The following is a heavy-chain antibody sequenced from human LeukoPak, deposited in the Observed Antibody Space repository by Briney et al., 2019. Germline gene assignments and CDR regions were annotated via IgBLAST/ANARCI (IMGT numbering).Heavy chain of an antibody. CDR2: INPNSGGT. CDR3: ARGGPDDFWNGYLIDY. V-gene: IGHV1-2*02. D-gene: IGHD3-3*01. CDR1: GYTFTGYY. Sequence: GASVKVSCKASGYTFTGYYMHWVRQAPGQGLEWMGWINPNSGGTNYAQKFQGRVTMTRDTSISTAYMELSRLRPDDTAVYYCARGGPDDFWNGYLIDYWGQGTLVTVSS. J-gene: IGHJ4*02.